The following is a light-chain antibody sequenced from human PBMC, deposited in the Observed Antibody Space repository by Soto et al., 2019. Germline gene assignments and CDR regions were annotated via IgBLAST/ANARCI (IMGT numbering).Light chain of an antibody. J-gene: IGLJ1*01. CDR2: EVS. Sequence: QSALTQPASVSGSPGQSITISCTGTSSDVGSYNVVSWCQQHPGKAPKLLIYEVSKRPSGVSDRFSGSKSGNTASLTISGLQAEDEADYHCCSYAGSSSAYVFGTGTKLTVL. V-gene: IGLV2-23*02. CDR1: SSDVGSYNV. CDR3: CSYAGSSSAYV.